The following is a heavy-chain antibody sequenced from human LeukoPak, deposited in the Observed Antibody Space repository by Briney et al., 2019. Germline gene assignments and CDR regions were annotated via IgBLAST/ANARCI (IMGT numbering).Heavy chain of an antibody. Sequence: ASVKVSCKASGYTFTGYYMHWVRQAPGQGLEWMGWINPNSGGTDYAQRFQGWVTMTRDTSISTAYMELSRLRSDDTAVYYCARADILTGAYFDYWGQGTLVTVSS. D-gene: IGHD3-9*01. CDR2: INPNSGGT. CDR3: ARADILTGAYFDY. CDR1: GYTFTGYY. V-gene: IGHV1-2*04. J-gene: IGHJ4*02.